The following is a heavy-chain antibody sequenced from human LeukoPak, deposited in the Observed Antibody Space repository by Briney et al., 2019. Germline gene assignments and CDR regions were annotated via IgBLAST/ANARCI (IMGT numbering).Heavy chain of an antibody. CDR1: GGSISSSNW. CDR2: IYHSGST. V-gene: IGHV4-4*02. J-gene: IGHJ4*02. D-gene: IGHD3-10*01. CDR3: ASARYGSGSYEDY. Sequence: SGTLSLTCAVSGGSISSSNWWSWVRQPPGEGLEWIGEIYHSGSTNYNPSLKSRVTISVDKSKNLFSLKLSSVTAADTAVYYCASARYGSGSYEDYWGQGTLVTVSS.